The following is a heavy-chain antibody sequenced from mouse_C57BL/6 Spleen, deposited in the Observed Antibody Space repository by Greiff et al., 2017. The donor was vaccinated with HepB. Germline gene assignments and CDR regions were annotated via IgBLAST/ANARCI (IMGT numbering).Heavy chain of an antibody. V-gene: IGHV1-55*01. CDR2: IYPGSGST. J-gene: IGHJ3*01. CDR1: GYTFTSYW. CDR3: AREGGSSSWFAY. D-gene: IGHD1-1*01. Sequence: QVQLQQPGAELVKPGASVKMSCKASGYTFTSYWITRVKQRPGQGLEWIGDIYPGSGSTNYNEKFKSKATLTVDTSSSTAYMQLSSLTSEDSAVYYCAREGGSSSWFAYWGQGTLVTVSA.